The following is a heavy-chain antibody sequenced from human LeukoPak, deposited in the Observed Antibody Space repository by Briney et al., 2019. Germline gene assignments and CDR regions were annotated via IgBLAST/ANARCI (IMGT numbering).Heavy chain of an antibody. J-gene: IGHJ4*02. D-gene: IGHD1-26*01. CDR3: ANCPIVGAEDTDSDY. Sequence: GGALRLSCAASGFTFSSYAMSWVRQAPGKGLEWVSAISGSGGSTYYAHSVKGRFPISRDNSKNTLYLQMNSQRAEDTAVYYCANCPIVGAEDTDSDYWGQGTLVTVSS. CDR1: GFTFSSYA. V-gene: IGHV3-23*01. CDR2: ISGSGGST.